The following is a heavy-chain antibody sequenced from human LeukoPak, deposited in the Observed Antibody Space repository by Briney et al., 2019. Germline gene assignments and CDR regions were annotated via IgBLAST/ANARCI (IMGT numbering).Heavy chain of an antibody. D-gene: IGHD1-26*01. Sequence: PGGSLRLSCAASGFTFSSYAMSWVRQAPGKGLEWVSAISDSGSKSYYADSVKGRFTISRDNSRNMLYLQISSLRVEDTAMYFCANPIVGGVLLAYWGQGTLVTVSS. J-gene: IGHJ4*02. CDR2: ISDSGSKS. CDR1: GFTFSSYA. V-gene: IGHV3-23*01. CDR3: ANPIVGGVLLAY.